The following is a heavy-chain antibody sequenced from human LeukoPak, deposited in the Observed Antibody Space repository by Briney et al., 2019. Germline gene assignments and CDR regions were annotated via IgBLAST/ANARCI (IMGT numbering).Heavy chain of an antibody. CDR2: IYYSGST. J-gene: IGHJ4*02. Sequence: PSETLSLTCTVSGGSISSHYWSWIRQPPGKGLEWIGYIYYSGSTNYNPSLKSRVTISVDTSKNQFSLKLSSVTAADTAVYYCARDDGDYEHSLDYWGQGTLVTVSS. D-gene: IGHD4-17*01. CDR3: ARDDGDYEHSLDY. CDR1: GGSISSHY. V-gene: IGHV4-59*11.